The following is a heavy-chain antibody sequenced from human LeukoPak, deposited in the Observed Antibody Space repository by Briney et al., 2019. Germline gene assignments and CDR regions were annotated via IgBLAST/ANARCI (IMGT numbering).Heavy chain of an antibody. CDR2: ISSSSSTI. J-gene: IGHJ4*02. D-gene: IGHD3-22*01. V-gene: IGHV3-48*02. CDR3: ARQYYYDSSGYYYPFDY. CDR1: GFTFSSYS. Sequence: PGGSLRLSCAASGFTFSSYSMNWVRQAPGKGLEWVSYISSSSSTIYYADSVKGRFTISRDNAKNSLYLQMNSLRDEDTAVYYRARQYYYDSSGYYYPFDYWGQGTLVTVSS.